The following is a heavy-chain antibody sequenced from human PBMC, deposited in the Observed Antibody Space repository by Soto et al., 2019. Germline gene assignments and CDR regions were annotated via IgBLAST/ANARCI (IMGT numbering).Heavy chain of an antibody. CDR2: IYYSGST. D-gene: IGHD6-13*01. CDR1: GGSISSGDYY. Sequence: SETLSLTCTVSGGSISSGDYYWGWIRQPPGKGLEWIGYIYYSGSTYYNPSLRSRVTISVDTSKNQFSLKLSSVTAADTAVYYCARDSFSTAGEYYYYYGMDVWGQGTTVTVSS. V-gene: IGHV4-30-4*01. CDR3: ARDSFSTAGEYYYYYGMDV. J-gene: IGHJ6*02.